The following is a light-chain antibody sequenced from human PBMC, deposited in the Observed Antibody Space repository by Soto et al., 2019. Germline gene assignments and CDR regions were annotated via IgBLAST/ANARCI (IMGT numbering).Light chain of an antibody. CDR2: EVS. CDR1: SSDVGGYNY. CDR3: SSYAGSNNLV. J-gene: IGLJ2*01. V-gene: IGLV2-8*01. Sequence: QSVLTQSPSVSAAPGQKVTISCTGTSSDVGGYNYVSWYQQHPGKAPKLMIYEVSQRPSGVPDRFSGSKSGNTASLTVSGLQAEDEGDYYCSSYAGSNNLVFGGGTKLTVL.